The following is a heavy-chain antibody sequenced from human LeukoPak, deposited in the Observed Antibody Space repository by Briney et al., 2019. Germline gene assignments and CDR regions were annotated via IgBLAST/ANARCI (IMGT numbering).Heavy chain of an antibody. D-gene: IGHD6-13*01. J-gene: IGHJ4*02. CDR2: INPKSGGT. CDR3: ARDSRPIFEWQQLGGDY. V-gene: IGHV1-2*02. Sequence: ASVKVSCKASGYTFTDYYIHWVRQAPGQGLEWMGWINPKSGGTNYPQKFQGRVTMSRDTSISTAHMELSRLRSDDTAVYYCARDSRPIFEWQQLGGDYWGQGTLVTVSS. CDR1: GYTFTDYY.